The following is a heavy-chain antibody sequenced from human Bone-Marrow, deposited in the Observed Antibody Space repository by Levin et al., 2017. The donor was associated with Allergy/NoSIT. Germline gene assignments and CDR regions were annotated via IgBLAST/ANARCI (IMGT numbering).Heavy chain of an antibody. CDR2: FYNSESI. CDR3: GAGHSRDPIDY. V-gene: IGHV4-4*09. D-gene: IGHD5-18*01. Sequence: GSLRLSCIVSGGPISSYYWSWIRQAPGKGLEWIGYFYNSESINYNPSLKSRVTISVVTSKNQLSLNLTSVTAADTAVYYCGAGHSRDPIDYWGQGALVTVSS. CDR1: GGPISSYY. J-gene: IGHJ4*02.